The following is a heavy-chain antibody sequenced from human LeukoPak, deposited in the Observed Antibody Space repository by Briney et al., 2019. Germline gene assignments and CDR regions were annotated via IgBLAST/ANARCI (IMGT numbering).Heavy chain of an antibody. CDR3: AKDLSGSCYGY. V-gene: IGHV3-23*01. CDR2: IRGSGGST. CDR1: GFTFSSYA. Sequence: GRSLRLSCAASGFTFSSYAMSWVRQAPGKGLEWVSAIRGSGGSTYYADSVKGRFTISRDNSKNTLYLQMNSLRAEDTAVYYCAKDLSGSCYGYWGQGTLVTVSS. J-gene: IGHJ4*02. D-gene: IGHD2-15*01.